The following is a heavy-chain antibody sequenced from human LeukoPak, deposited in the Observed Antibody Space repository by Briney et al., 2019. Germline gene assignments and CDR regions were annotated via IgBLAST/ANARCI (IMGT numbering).Heavy chain of an antibody. CDR3: ARVADYDFWSGPTYYFDY. D-gene: IGHD3-3*01. V-gene: IGHV1-2*02. J-gene: IGHJ4*02. CDR1: GYTFTGYY. CDR2: INPNSGGT. Sequence: ASVKVSCKASGYTFTGYYMHWVRQAPGQGLEWMGWINPNSGGTNYAQKFQGSVTMTRDTSISTAYKELSRLRSGDTAVYYCARVADYDFWSGPTYYFDYWGQGTLVTVSS.